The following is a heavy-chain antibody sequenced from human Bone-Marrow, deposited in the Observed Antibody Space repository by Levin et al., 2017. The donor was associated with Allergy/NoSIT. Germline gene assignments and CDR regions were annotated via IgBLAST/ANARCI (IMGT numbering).Heavy chain of an antibody. CDR1: GFTFRSLG. V-gene: IGHV3-30*03. CDR3: ARVEPGGYTYYEPFFDY. D-gene: IGHD5-18*01. Sequence: GESLKISCAASGFTFRSLGMQWVRQAPGKGLEWVAVISYDGGDQDYADSVKGRFTISRDNSKNTLYLQMNSLRPEDTAVYYCARVEPGGYTYYEPFFDYWGQGTLVTVSS. J-gene: IGHJ4*02. CDR2: ISYDGGDQ.